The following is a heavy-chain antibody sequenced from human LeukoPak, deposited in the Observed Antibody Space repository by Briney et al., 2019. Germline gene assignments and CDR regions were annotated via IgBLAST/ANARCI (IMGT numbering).Heavy chain of an antibody. J-gene: IGHJ4*02. CDR3: TKGGWGTVLDY. CDR2: ISGTGDTT. Sequence: GGSLRLSCAASGFTFSNYAMSWVRQAPGEGLEWVSTISGTGDTTYYADSLKGRLTISRDNSKNTLYLQMSSLRADDTAVYYCTKGGWGTVLDYWGQGTLITVSS. D-gene: IGHD3-10*01. CDR1: GFTFSNYA. V-gene: IGHV3-23*01.